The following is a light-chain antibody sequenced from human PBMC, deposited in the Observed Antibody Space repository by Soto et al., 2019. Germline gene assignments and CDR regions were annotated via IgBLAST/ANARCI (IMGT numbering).Light chain of an antibody. CDR1: SSDVGGYDY. V-gene: IGLV2-14*01. J-gene: IGLJ1*01. CDR2: DVS. Sequence: QSVLTQPASGSGSPGQSITISCTGTSSDVGGYDYVSWYQQPPGKAPKLMIYDVSNWPSGVSNRFSGSKSGNTASLTISGLQAEDEADYYCSSYTSSGTLVFGTGTKVTVL. CDR3: SSYTSSGTLV.